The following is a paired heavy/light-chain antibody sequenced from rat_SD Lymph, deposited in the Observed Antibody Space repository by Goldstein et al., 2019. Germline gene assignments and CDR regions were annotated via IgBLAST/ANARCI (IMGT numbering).Heavy chain of an antibody. Sequence: EVQLVESGGGLVQPGASLKLSCVASGFTFSDYWMSWVRQTPGKTMEWIGDIKYDGSYTNYAPSLKNRFTISRDNAKSTLYLQMSNVRSEDTATYYCTRERVAPDYWGQGVMVTVSS. CDR2: IKYDGSYT. CDR1: GFTFSDYW. J-gene: IGHJ2*01. D-gene: IGHD1-3*01. V-gene: IGHV11-4*01. CDR3: TRERVAPDY.
Light chain of an antibody. CDR3: QQYNEYPLT. CDR1: KSISNN. J-gene: IGKJ5*01. CDR2: SGS. Sequence: DVQMTQSPSYLAASPGESVSISCKASKSISNNLAWYQEKPGKANKLLIHSGSTLQSGTPSRFSGSGSGTDFTLTIRSLEFEDFAVYYCQQYNEYPLTFGSGTKLEIK. V-gene: IGKV16S1*01.